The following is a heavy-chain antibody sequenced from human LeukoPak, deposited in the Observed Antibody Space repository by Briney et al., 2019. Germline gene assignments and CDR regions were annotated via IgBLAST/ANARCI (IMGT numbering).Heavy chain of an antibody. Sequence: GGSLRLSCAASGLTFRSYAMTWVRQAPGKGLEWVSAIGGSGGSTYYADSVKGRFTISRDNSKNTLYLQMNSLRAEDTAVYYCAKDKSGSYPEAFDIWGQGTMVTVSS. CDR2: IGGSGGST. D-gene: IGHD1-26*01. J-gene: IGHJ3*02. CDR1: GLTFRSYA. V-gene: IGHV3-23*01. CDR3: AKDKSGSYPEAFDI.